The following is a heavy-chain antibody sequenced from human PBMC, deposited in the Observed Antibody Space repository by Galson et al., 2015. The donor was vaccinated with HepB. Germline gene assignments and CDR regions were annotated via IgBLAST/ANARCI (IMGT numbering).Heavy chain of an antibody. J-gene: IGHJ4*02. CDR3: AKVGLGVDY. V-gene: IGHV3-9*01. CDR2: ISWNSGSI. Sequence: SLRLSCAASGFTFDDCAMHWVRQAPGKGLEWVSGISWNSGSIGYADSVKGRFTISRDNAKNSLYLQMNSLRAEDTALYYCAKVGLGVDYWGQGTLVTVSS. CDR1: GFTFDDCA.